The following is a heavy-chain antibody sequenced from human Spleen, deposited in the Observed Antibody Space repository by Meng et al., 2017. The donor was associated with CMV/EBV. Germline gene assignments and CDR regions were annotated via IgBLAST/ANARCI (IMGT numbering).Heavy chain of an antibody. V-gene: IGHV1-18*01. CDR1: GYMFSTYG. D-gene: IGHD2-2*01. CDR3: ARDEVPAASFDH. J-gene: IGHJ4*01. Sequence: ASVKVSCKASGYMFSTYGISWLRQAPGQGPEWMGWISTNRGYTKYAQGLQGRVTMTTDTSTSTVYMELKSLRADDTAVYYCARDEVPAASFDHWGHGTLVTVSS. CDR2: ISTNRGYT.